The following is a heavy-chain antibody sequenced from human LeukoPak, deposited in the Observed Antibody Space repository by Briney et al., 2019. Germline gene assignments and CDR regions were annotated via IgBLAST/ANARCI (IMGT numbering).Heavy chain of an antibody. Sequence: SETLSLTCTVSGGSNSSSSYYWGWIRQPPGKGLEWIGSIYYSGSTYYNPSLKSRVTISVDTSKNQFSLKLSSVTAADTAVYYCASYLWHNWFDPWGQGTLVTVSS. V-gene: IGHV4-39*07. CDR1: GGSNSSSSYY. J-gene: IGHJ5*02. CDR3: ASYLWHNWFDP. CDR2: IYYSGST. D-gene: IGHD4-23*01.